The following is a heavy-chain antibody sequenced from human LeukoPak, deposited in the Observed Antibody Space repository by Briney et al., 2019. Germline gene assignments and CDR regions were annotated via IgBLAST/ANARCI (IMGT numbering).Heavy chain of an antibody. Sequence: SETLSLTCAVSGGSISSSNWWSWVRQPPGKGLEWIGEIYHSGSTNYNPSLKSRVTISVDKSKNQFSLKLSSVTAADTAVYYCARDCSSTSCYLEIDAFDTWGQGTMVTVSS. CDR3: ARDCSSTSCYLEIDAFDT. CDR1: GGSISSSNW. CDR2: IYHSGST. V-gene: IGHV4-4*02. D-gene: IGHD2-2*01. J-gene: IGHJ3*02.